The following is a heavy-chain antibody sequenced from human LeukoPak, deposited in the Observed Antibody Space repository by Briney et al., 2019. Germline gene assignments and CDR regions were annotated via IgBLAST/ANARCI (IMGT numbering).Heavy chain of an antibody. CDR1: GFTFSSYG. D-gene: IGHD2-2*01. Sequence: GGSLRLSCAASGFTFSSYGMHWVRQAPRKGLEWVAIISYDGSNKYYADSVKGRFTISRDNSKNTLYVQMNSLRAEDTAVYYCAKDLVVIPDVTYYYYAMDVWGQGTTVTVSS. V-gene: IGHV3-30*18. CDR2: ISYDGSNK. J-gene: IGHJ6*02. CDR3: AKDLVVIPDVTYYYYAMDV.